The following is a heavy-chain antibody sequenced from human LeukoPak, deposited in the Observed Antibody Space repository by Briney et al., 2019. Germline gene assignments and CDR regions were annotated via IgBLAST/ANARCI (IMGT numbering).Heavy chain of an antibody. D-gene: IGHD3-10*01. CDR1: GFTFSSYA. Sequence: NAGGSLRLSCAASGFTFSSYAMSWVRQAPGKGLEWVGRIKSKTDGGTTDYAAPVKGRFTISRDDSKNTLYLQMNSLKTEDTAVYYCTTPIMVRGVIHYYYYGMDVWGKGTTVTVSS. CDR2: IKSKTDGGTT. J-gene: IGHJ6*04. V-gene: IGHV3-15*01. CDR3: TTPIMVRGVIHYYYYGMDV.